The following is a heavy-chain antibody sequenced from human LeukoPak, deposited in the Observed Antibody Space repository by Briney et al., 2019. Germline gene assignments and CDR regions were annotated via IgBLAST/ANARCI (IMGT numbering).Heavy chain of an antibody. CDR2: INHSGST. Sequence: SETLSLTCAVYGGSFSGYYWSWIRQPPGKGLAWIGEINHSGSTNYNPSLKSRVTISVDTSKNQFSLKLSSVTAADTAVYYCARSVMVRGVYDYWGQGTLVTVSS. D-gene: IGHD3-10*01. J-gene: IGHJ4*02. V-gene: IGHV4-34*01. CDR1: GGSFSGYY. CDR3: ARSVMVRGVYDY.